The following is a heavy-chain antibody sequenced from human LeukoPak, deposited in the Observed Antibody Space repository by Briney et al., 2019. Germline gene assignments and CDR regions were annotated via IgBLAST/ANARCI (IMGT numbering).Heavy chain of an antibody. V-gene: IGHV4-31*03. Sequence: SETLSLTCTVSGGSISSGGYYWSWIRQHPGKGLEWIGYIYCSGSTYYNPSLKSRVTISVDTSKNQFSLKLSSVTAADTAVYYCAREGVDTAMVAFDIWGQGTMVTVSS. D-gene: IGHD5-18*01. J-gene: IGHJ3*02. CDR1: GGSISSGGYY. CDR2: IYCSGST. CDR3: AREGVDTAMVAFDI.